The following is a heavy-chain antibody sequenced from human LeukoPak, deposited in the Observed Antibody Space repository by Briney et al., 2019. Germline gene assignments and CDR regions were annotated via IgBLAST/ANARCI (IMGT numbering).Heavy chain of an antibody. J-gene: IGHJ4*02. Sequence: GGPLRLSCAASGFTFSSYWMTWVRQAPGKGLEWVANIKHNGDELNYVDSVEDRFTISRDNAKNSLYLHMTSLRAEDTAVCYCARELRTFDSWGQGTLVTVSS. V-gene: IGHV3-7*01. CDR1: GFTFSSYW. CDR2: IKHNGDEL. CDR3: ARELRTFDS. D-gene: IGHD3-16*01.